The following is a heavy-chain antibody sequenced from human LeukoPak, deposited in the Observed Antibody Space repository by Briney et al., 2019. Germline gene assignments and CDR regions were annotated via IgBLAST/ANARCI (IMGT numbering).Heavy chain of an antibody. Sequence: SETLSLTCTVSGDSISRSIYYWGWIRQPPGKGLEWIGSIYYSGSTYYNPSLKSRVTISVDTSKNQFSLTLSSVAAADTAVYYCAREDDVLADNAFDIWGQGTMVTVSS. J-gene: IGHJ3*02. D-gene: IGHD3-9*01. CDR3: AREDDVLADNAFDI. CDR1: GDSISRSIYY. CDR2: IYYSGST. V-gene: IGHV4-39*02.